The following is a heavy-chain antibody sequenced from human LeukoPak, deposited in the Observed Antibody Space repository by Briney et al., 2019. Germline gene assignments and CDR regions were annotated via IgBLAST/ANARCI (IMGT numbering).Heavy chain of an antibody. J-gene: IGHJ6*02. Sequence: SVKVSCKTSGGTLSSYAISWVRQAPGQGLEWMGGIIPIFGTANYAQKFQGRVTITADESTSTAYMELSRLSSDDTAVYYCARGLSWWSTPTSSYYYRMDVWGQGTTVTVSS. CDR3: ARGLSWWSTPTSSYYYRMDV. D-gene: IGHD2-15*01. CDR1: GGTLSSYA. CDR2: IIPIFGTA. V-gene: IGHV1-69*01.